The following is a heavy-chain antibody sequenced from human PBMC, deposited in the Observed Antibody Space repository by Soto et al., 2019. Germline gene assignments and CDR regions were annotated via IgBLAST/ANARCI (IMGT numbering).Heavy chain of an antibody. CDR3: ARGRYGDY. D-gene: IGHD1-1*01. V-gene: IGHV1-18*01. CDR1: GYTFTSYG. CDR2: ISAHNGNT. J-gene: IGHJ4*02. Sequence: QVHLVQSGAEMKKPGASVKVSCKGSGYTFTSYGITWVRQAPGQGLEWMGWISAHNGNTDYAQELQGRVTVTRETSTSTAYMELRSLRSDDTAVYYCARGRYGDYWGQGALVTVSS.